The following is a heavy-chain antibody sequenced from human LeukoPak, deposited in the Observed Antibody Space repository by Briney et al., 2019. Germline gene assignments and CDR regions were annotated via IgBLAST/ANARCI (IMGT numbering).Heavy chain of an antibody. CDR1: GGSISSSSYY. J-gene: IGHJ4*02. CDR3: ARHGASMNYFDY. CDR2: IYYSGSA. V-gene: IGHV4-39*01. Sequence: TPSETLSLTCTVSGGSISSSSYYWGWIRQPPGKGLEWIGSIYYSGSAYYNPSLKSRVTISVDTSKNQFSLKLSSVTAADTAVYYCARHGASMNYFDYWGQGTLVTVSS. D-gene: IGHD3-16*01.